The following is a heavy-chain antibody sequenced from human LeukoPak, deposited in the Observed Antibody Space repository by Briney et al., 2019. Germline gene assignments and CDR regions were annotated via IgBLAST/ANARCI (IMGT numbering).Heavy chain of an antibody. CDR2: ISRGGSTI. CDR3: AREHYGSGDY. CDR1: GFTFSSYA. V-gene: IGHV3-48*04. D-gene: IGHD3-10*01. Sequence: PGGSLRLSCAASGFTFSSYAMSWVRQAPGKGLEWVSHISRGGSTIYYADSVKGRFTISRDNAKNSLCLQMNCLRADDTAVYYCAREHYGSGDYWGQGTLVTVSS. J-gene: IGHJ4*02.